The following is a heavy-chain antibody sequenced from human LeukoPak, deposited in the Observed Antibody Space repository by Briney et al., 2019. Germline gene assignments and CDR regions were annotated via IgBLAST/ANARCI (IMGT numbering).Heavy chain of an antibody. Sequence: PGGSLRLACAASGFTFSSHAMTWVRQAPGKGLEWVSGIGGSSGKIFDADSVKGRFTISRDNSKNTLYLQMNTLRVEDTAVYFCARQPYQYVSGSPSWLDPWGQGTLVTVSS. V-gene: IGHV3-23*01. J-gene: IGHJ5*02. CDR3: ARQPYQYVSGSPSWLDP. D-gene: IGHD3-10*01. CDR2: IGGSSGKI. CDR1: GFTFSSHA.